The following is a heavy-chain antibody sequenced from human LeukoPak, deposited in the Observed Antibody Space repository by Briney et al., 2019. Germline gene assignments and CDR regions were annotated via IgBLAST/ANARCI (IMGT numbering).Heavy chain of an antibody. J-gene: IGHJ4*02. D-gene: IGHD3-10*01. CDR1: GGSFSSGSYY. V-gene: IGHV4-61*02. CDR3: ARGPSYGSRSFRNRGPNDYFDY. CDR2: IYSSGST. Sequence: SETLSLTCTVSGGSFSSGSYYWSWIRQPAGKGLEWIGRIYSSGSTNYNPSLKSRVTISVDTSKNQFSLRLSSVTAADTAVYYCARGPSYGSRSFRNRGPNDYFDYWGQGTLVTVSS.